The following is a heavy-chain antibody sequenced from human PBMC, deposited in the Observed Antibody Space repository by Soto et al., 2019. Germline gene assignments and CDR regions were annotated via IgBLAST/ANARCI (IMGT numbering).Heavy chain of an antibody. V-gene: IGHV3-9*01. CDR1: GFTFGDYA. J-gene: IGHJ6*02. Sequence: QLGGSLRLSCAASGFTFGDYAMHWVRQVPGKGLEWVSGFKWNSGDVGYADSVKGRFTISRDNARNSLYLQMNSLRPEDTAVYYCAKATSSGSPYYGMDFWGQGTMVTVSS. CDR3: AKATSSGSPYYGMDF. CDR2: FKWNSGDV. D-gene: IGHD3-10*01.